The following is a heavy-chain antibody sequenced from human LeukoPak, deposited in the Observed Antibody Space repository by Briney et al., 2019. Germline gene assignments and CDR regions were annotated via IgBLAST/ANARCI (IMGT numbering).Heavy chain of an antibody. CDR1: GFTFSSYW. CDR2: ITGDGTTT. CDR3: AKMQGYFDY. V-gene: IGHV3-23*01. Sequence: GGSLRLSCAASGFTFSSYWMSWVRQAPGKGLQWVSAITGDGTTTFYADSVKGRFTISRDNSKNMLYLQMSSLRAEDTAIYYCAKMQGYFDYWGQGTLVPVSS. J-gene: IGHJ4*02.